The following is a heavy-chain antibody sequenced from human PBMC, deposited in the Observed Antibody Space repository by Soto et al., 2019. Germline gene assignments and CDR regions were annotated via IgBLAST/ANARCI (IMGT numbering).Heavy chain of an antibody. J-gene: IGHJ6*02. Sequence: EVQLLESGGGLVQPGGSLRLSCAASGFTFSSYAMSWVRQAPGKGLEWVSAISGSGGSTYYADSVKGRFTISRDNSKNTLYLQMNSLRVEDTAVYYCAKDQVVIHYYYYGMDVWGQGTTVTVSS. D-gene: IGHD3-22*01. CDR2: ISGSGGST. CDR1: GFTFSSYA. V-gene: IGHV3-23*01. CDR3: AKDQVVIHYYYYGMDV.